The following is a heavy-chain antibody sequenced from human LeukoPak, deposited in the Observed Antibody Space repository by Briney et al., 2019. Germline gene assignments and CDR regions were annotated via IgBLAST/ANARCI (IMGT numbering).Heavy chain of an antibody. Sequence: GASVKVSCKASGYTFTGDYIYWVRQAPGQGLEWMGWIDPNNGATKYAQKFQGRVTMTRDTSISTAYMELSRLTSDDTAVYCCTRPLAGDGTAAAQFASWGQGSLVTVSS. CDR1: GYTFTGDY. CDR3: TRPLAGDGTAAAQFAS. D-gene: IGHD6-13*01. V-gene: IGHV1-2*02. CDR2: IDPNNGAT. J-gene: IGHJ4*02.